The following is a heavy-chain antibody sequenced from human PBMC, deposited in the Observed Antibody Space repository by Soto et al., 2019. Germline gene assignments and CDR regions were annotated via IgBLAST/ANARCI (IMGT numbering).Heavy chain of an antibody. CDR3: ARAPLIKSAEVKSFVDF. CDR2: IHHSGGS. D-gene: IGHD3-16*01. Sequence: KPSETLSLTCAVTGGSFSDHYWTWIRQPPGKGMEWIGEIHHSGGSHYNPSFKSRATISLDTSKNQFSLDLRSVTAADTALYYCARAPLIKSAEVKSFVDFWGEGTLVTVSS. CDR1: GGSFSDHY. J-gene: IGHJ4*02. V-gene: IGHV4-34*01.